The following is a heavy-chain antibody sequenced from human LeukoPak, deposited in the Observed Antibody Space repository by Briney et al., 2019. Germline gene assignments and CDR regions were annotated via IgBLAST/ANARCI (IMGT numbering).Heavy chain of an antibody. CDR2: IYYSGST. Sequence: SETLSLTCTVSGGSISSGGYYWSWIPQHPGKGLEWIGYIYYSGSTYYNPSLKSRVTISVDTSKNQFSLKLSSVTAADTAVYYCARQYCSGGSCYDYWGQGTLVTVSS. CDR3: ARQYCSGGSCYDY. J-gene: IGHJ4*02. CDR1: GGSISSGGYY. D-gene: IGHD2-15*01. V-gene: IGHV4-31*03.